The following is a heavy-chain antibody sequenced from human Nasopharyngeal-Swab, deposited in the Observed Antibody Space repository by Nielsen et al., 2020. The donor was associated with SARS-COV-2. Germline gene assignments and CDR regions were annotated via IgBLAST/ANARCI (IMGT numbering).Heavy chain of an antibody. V-gene: IGHV4-61*01. Sequence: SATLSLTCTVSGGSVSSGSYYWRWIRQPPGKGLEWIGYIYYSGSTNYNPSLKSRVTISVDTSKNQFSLKLSSVTAADTAVYYCARGRRGSSWDLNWFDPWGQGTLVTV. CDR2: IYYSGST. J-gene: IGHJ5*02. CDR1: GGSVSSGSYY. D-gene: IGHD6-13*01. CDR3: ARGRRGSSWDLNWFDP.